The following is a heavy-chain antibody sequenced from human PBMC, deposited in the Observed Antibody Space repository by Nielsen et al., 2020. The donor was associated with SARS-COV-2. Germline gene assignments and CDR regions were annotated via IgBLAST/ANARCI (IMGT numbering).Heavy chain of an antibody. J-gene: IGHJ3*02. Sequence: GESLKISCGVAGFSLRSYTMIWVRQPPGKGLEWVSSISGSGSYIYYADSVKGRFTISRDNSKNTLYVHMSSLRAEDTALYYCAKRYSYDSSGYYGAFDIWGQGTMVTVSS. CDR3: AKRYSYDSSGYYGAFDI. V-gene: IGHV3-23*01. CDR2: ISGSGSYI. CDR1: GFSLRSYT. D-gene: IGHD3-22*01.